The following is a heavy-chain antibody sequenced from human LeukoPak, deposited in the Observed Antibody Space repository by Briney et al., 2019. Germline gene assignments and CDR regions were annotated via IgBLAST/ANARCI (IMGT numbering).Heavy chain of an antibody. V-gene: IGHV1-46*01. D-gene: IGHD5-24*01. CDR1: RYTFTNNF. J-gene: IGHJ3*01. CDR3: AREAHRDAYNPRGFDF. Sequence: ASVKVSCKASRYTFTNNFIHWVRQAPGQGLEWMAIINPSSGSITYAQKFQGRASMTRDTSTSTVYMELSSLRCEDTAVYYCAREAHRDAYNPRGFDFWGLGTMVTVSS. CDR2: INPSSGSI.